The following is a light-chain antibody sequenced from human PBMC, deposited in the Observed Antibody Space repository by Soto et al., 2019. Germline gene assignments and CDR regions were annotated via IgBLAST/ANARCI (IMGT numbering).Light chain of an antibody. Sequence: ESMLTQSPGTLSLSPGERATLSCRASQSVSTRYLAWYQQKPGQAPRLLIYGASIRATGIPDRFSGSGSGTDFTLTISRLEPEDFAVYYCHQFGRSHMSLTFGQGTQLEL. CDR1: QSVSTRY. V-gene: IGKV3-20*01. CDR3: HQFGRSHMSLT. CDR2: GAS. J-gene: IGKJ2*01.